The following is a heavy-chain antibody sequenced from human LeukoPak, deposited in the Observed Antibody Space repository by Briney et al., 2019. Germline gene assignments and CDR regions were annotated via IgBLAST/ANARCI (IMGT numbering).Heavy chain of an antibody. V-gene: IGHV3-23*01. Sequence: GGSLRLSCAASGFTFSNYAMNWVRQAPGKGLEWVSAIDSGGGTYYADSVKGRFTISRDNSKNTLYLQLNSLRAEDTAVYYCAKGPQRDWGQGALVTVSS. CDR2: IDSGGGT. CDR1: GFTFSNYA. J-gene: IGHJ4*02. CDR3: AKGPQRD.